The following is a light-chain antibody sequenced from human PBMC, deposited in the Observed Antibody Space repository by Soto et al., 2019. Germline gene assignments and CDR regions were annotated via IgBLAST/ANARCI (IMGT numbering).Light chain of an antibody. CDR1: TSNIGTNI. Sequence: QSVLTQPPSVPGTPGQRVTISCSGSTSNIGTNIVNWYQQLPGTAPKLLIHSNYQRPSGVPDRFSGSKSGTSASLAISGLQSEDEADYHCAAWDDRLNGYVFGTGTKLTVL. J-gene: IGLJ1*01. CDR3: AAWDDRLNGYV. V-gene: IGLV1-44*01. CDR2: SNY.